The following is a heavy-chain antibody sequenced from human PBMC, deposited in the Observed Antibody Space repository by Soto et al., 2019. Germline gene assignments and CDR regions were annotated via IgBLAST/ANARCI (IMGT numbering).Heavy chain of an antibody. Sequence: PSETLSLTCAVYGGSFSGYYWSWILQPPGKGLEWIGEINHSGSTNYNPSLKSRVTISVDTSKNQFSLKLSSVTAADTAVYYCARGRSRVPYYDFWSGPGPNDYWGQGTLVTVSS. J-gene: IGHJ4*02. D-gene: IGHD3-3*01. V-gene: IGHV4-34*01. CDR2: INHSGST. CDR1: GGSFSGYY. CDR3: ARGRSRVPYYDFWSGPGPNDY.